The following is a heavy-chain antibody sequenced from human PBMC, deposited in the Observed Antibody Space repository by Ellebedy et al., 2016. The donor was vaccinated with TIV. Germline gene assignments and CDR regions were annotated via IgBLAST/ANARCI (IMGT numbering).Heavy chain of an antibody. CDR2: IDNAGDT. J-gene: IGHJ6*02. CDR3: TRFEIISGGGYGMDV. CDR1: GFTFSRYD. D-gene: IGHD3-16*01. Sequence: GGSLRLXXVASGFTFSRYDMHWVRQSTRKGLEWVVSIDNAGDTYYPGSVKSRFTISRENAKNSLYLQMKSLGVEDTAVYYCTRFEIISGGGYGMDVWGQGTTVTVSS. V-gene: IGHV3-13*01.